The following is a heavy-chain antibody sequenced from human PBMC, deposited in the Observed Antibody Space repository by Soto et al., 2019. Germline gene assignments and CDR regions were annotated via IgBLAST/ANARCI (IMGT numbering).Heavy chain of an antibody. J-gene: IGHJ6*02. V-gene: IGHV1-2*04. Sequence: ASVKVSCKASGYTFTGYYMHWVRQAPGQGLEWMGWINPNSGGTNYAQKFQGWVTMTRDTSISTAYMELSRLRSDDTAVYYCARERYCSSTSCLNYYYHGMDVWGQGTTVTVSS. CDR1: GYTFTGYY. CDR3: ARERYCSSTSCLNYYYHGMDV. D-gene: IGHD2-2*01. CDR2: INPNSGGT.